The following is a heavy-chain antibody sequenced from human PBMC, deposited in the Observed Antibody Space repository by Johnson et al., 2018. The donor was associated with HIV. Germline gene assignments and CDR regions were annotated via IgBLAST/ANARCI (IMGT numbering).Heavy chain of an antibody. D-gene: IGHD1-26*01. Sequence: MQLVESGKGVVPPGRSQRLSCAASGFTFSNAWMSWVRQAPGKGLEWVGRIKSKPDGGTTDYAAPVKGRFIISRDDSKNTLYLQMNSLKSEDTAVYYCTTVRVGSGSHDAFDIWGQGTIVTVSS. J-gene: IGHJ3*02. CDR3: TTVRVGSGSHDAFDI. CDR2: IKSKPDGGTT. CDR1: GFTFSNAW. V-gene: IGHV3-15*01.